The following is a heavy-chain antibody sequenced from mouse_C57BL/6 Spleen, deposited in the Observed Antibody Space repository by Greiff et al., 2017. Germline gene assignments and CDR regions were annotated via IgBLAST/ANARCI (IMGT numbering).Heavy chain of an antibody. CDR1: GFTFSSYG. V-gene: IGHV5-6*01. J-gene: IGHJ2*01. CDR2: ISSGGSYT. CDR3: ARQGDYYGSSTGYFDY. D-gene: IGHD1-1*01. Sequence: EVKLMESGGDLVKPGGSLKLSCAASGFTFSSYGMSWVRQTPDKRLEWVATISSGGSYTSYPDSVKGRFTISRDKAKNTLYLQMSSLKSEDTAMYYCARQGDYYGSSTGYFDYWGQGTTLTVSS.